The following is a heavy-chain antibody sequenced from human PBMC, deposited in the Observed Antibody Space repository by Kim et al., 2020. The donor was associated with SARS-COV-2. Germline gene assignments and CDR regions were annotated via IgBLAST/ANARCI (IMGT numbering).Heavy chain of an antibody. CDR3: ARGPSYDILTGYYYNWFDP. V-gene: IGHV4-30-4*01. J-gene: IGHJ5*02. CDR2: IYYSGST. CDR1: GGSISSGDYY. D-gene: IGHD3-9*01. Sequence: SETLSLTCTVSGGSISSGDYYWSWIRQPPGKGLEWIGYIYYSGSTYYNPYLKSRVTISVDTSKNQFSLKLSSVTAADTAVYYCARGPSYDILTGYYYNWFDPWGQGTLVTVSS.